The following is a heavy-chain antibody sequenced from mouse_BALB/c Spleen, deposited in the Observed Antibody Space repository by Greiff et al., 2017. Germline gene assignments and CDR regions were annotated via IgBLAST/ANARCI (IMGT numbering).Heavy chain of an antibody. Sequence: VQLQQSGAELVRPGTSVSVSCTVSGYAFTNYLIEWVKQRPGQGLEWIGVINPGSGGTNYNEKFKGKATLTADKSSSTAYMQLSSLTSDDSAVYFCARLDYRYCYIDYWGQGTTLTVSS. D-gene: IGHD2-14*01. CDR2: INPGSGGT. CDR1: GYAFTNYL. CDR3: ARLDYRYCYIDY. V-gene: IGHV1-54*01. J-gene: IGHJ2*01.